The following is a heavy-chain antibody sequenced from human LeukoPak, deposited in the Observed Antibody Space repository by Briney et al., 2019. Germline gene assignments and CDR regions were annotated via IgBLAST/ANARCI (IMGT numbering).Heavy chain of an antibody. Sequence: GGSLRLSCAASGFTFSNYGMHWVRQAPGKGLQWLAVISYDGSNKYYADSVKGRFTISRDNSKNTLYLQINSLRAEDTAVYYCAKDQDYYGSGHFDYWGQGTLVTVSS. CDR2: ISYDGSNK. CDR1: GFTFSNYG. J-gene: IGHJ4*02. CDR3: AKDQDYYGSGHFDY. D-gene: IGHD3-10*01. V-gene: IGHV3-30*18.